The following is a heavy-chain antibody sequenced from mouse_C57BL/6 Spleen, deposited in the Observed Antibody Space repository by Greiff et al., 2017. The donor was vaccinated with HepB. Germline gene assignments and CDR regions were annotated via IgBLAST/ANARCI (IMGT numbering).Heavy chain of an antibody. V-gene: IGHV2-2*01. CDR1: GFSLTSYG. Sequence: QVQLQQSGPGLVQPSQSLSITCTVSGFSLTSYGVHWVRQSPGKGLEWLGVIWSGGSTDYNAAFISRLSISKDNSKSQVFFKMNSLQAYDTAIYYCASRYDYARVAMDYWGQGTSVTVSS. CDR3: ASRYDYARVAMDY. CDR2: IWSGGST. D-gene: IGHD2-4*01. J-gene: IGHJ4*01.